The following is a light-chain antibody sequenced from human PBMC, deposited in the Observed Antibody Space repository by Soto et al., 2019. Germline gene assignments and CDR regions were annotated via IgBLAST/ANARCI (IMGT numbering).Light chain of an antibody. CDR1: QTVASN. CDR3: PQYHNWPPQYT. J-gene: IGKJ2*01. CDR2: GAS. Sequence: EIVMTQSPASLSVSPGDGATVSCRASQTVASNLAWYQQKPGQGPRLLIHGASTRAAGVPARFSGSGSGTDFTLTISSLQSEDFAVYYRPQYHNWPPQYTFGQGPKLQIK. V-gene: IGKV3-15*01.